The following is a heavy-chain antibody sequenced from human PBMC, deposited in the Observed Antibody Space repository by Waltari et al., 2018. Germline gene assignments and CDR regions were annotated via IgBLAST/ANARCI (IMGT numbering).Heavy chain of an antibody. D-gene: IGHD2-2*01. J-gene: IGHJ4*02. CDR3: ARDRHCSTSGCSGL. Sequence: EVQLVESGGGLIQPGGSLRLSCAASGFPVRHNFMMWVRQAPGKGLEWVSLIYSIGTTYYADSVKGRFTISRDNSKNTLYLQMNSLRGEDTAVYYCARDRHCSTSGCSGLWGQGTLVTVSS. V-gene: IGHV3-53*01. CDR1: GFPVRHNF. CDR2: IYSIGTT.